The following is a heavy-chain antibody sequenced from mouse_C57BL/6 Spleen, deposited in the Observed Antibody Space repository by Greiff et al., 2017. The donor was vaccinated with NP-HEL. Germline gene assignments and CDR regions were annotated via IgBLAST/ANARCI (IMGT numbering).Heavy chain of an antibody. Sequence: EVQVVESGGDLVKPGGSLKLSCAASGFTFSSYGMSWVRQTPDKRLEWVATISSGGSYTYYPDSVKGRFTISRDNAKNTLYLQMSSLQSADTAMDYGARQDYDYDEGGWGQGTSVTVSA. D-gene: IGHD2-4*01. CDR2: ISSGGSYT. CDR1: GFTFSSYG. CDR3: ARQDYDYDEGG. J-gene: IGHJ4*01. V-gene: IGHV5-6*01.